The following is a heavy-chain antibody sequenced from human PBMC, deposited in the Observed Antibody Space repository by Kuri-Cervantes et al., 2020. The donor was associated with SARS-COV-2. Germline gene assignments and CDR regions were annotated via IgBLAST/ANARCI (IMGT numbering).Heavy chain of an antibody. CDR2: IIPIFGTA. D-gene: IGHD2-2*01. V-gene: IGHV1-69*13. J-gene: IGHJ4*02. CDR1: GGTFSSYA. Sequence: SVKVSCKASGGTFSSYAISWVRQAPGQGLEWMGGIIPIFGTANYAQKFQGRVTITADESTSTAYMELSSLRSEDTAVYYCARWNRMVPADTHLFDYWGQGTLVTVSS. CDR3: ARWNRMVPADTHLFDY.